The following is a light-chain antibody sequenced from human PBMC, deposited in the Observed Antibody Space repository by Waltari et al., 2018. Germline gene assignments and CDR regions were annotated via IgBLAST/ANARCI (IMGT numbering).Light chain of an antibody. CDR3: QHYLRLPVT. J-gene: IGKJ1*01. CDR2: GAS. V-gene: IGKV3-20*01. Sequence: EIVLPQSPGPLSLSLGERATVPCRASQSVSRALAWYQQKPGQAPRLLIYGASTRATGIPDRFSGSGSGTDFSLTISRLEPDDFAVYYCQHYLRLPVTFGQGTTVEI. CDR1: QSVSRA.